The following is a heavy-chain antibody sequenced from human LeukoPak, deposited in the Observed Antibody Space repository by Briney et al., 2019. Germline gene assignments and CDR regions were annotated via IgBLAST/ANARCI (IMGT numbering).Heavy chain of an antibody. CDR3: ARSFTFGGVIVGFDP. CDR2: INPSGGST. V-gene: IGHV1-46*01. Sequence: ASVKVSCKASGYTFTSYYMHWVRQAPGQGLEWMGIINPSGGSTSYAQKFQGRVTMTRDMSTSTVYMELSSLRSEDTAVYYCARSFTFGGVIVGFDPWGQGTLVTVSS. CDR1: GYTFTSYY. D-gene: IGHD3-16*02. J-gene: IGHJ5*02.